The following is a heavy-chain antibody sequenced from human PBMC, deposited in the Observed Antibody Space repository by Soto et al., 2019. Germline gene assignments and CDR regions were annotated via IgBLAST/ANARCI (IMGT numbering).Heavy chain of an antibody. CDR3: ASQTAARMYYCGMDV. CDR2: IYPGNYET. D-gene: IGHD6-25*01. V-gene: IGHV5-51*01. Sequence: GESLKISCKGSGYTFANYWVTWVRQMPGKDLEWMGIIYPGNYETTYSPSFRGQVTISADKSITTAYLQWSSLRASDTAMYYCASQTAARMYYCGMDVWGQGTMVTVSS. J-gene: IGHJ6*02. CDR1: GYTFANYW.